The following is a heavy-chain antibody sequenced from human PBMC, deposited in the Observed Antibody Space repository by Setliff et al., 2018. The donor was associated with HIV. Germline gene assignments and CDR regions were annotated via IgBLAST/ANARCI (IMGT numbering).Heavy chain of an antibody. D-gene: IGHD3-10*01. CDR3: AREHYTFHGSGVPRGARFDP. CDR2: INYSGST. CDR1: GASFSAYY. Sequence: SETLSLTCAVYGASFSAYYWSWIRQPPGKGLEWIGEINYSGSTNYKASLKSRVTLSVESAKNFFSLKLTSVTAADTAVYYCAREHYTFHGSGVPRGARFDPWGQGTLVTVSS. J-gene: IGHJ5*02. V-gene: IGHV4-34*01.